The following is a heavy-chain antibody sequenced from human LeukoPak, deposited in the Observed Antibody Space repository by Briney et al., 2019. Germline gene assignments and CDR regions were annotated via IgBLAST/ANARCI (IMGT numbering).Heavy chain of an antibody. D-gene: IGHD2-2*01. J-gene: IGHJ3*02. CDR3: ARDIVVVPAALGYAFDI. Sequence: GASVKVSCKASGYTLTSYDINWVRQATGQGLEWMGWMNPNSGNTNYAQKLQGRVTMTTDTSTSTAYMELRSLRSDDTAVYYCARDIVVVPAALGYAFDIWGQGTMVTVSS. CDR2: MNPNSGNT. CDR1: GYTLTSYD. V-gene: IGHV1-18*01.